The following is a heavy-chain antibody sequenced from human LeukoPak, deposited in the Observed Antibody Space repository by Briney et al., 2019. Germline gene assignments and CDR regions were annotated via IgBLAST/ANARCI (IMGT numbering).Heavy chain of an antibody. CDR2: INPNSGGT. V-gene: IGHV1-2*02. D-gene: IGHD3-16*01. Sequence: ASVKVSCKASGYTFTGYYMHWVRQAPGQGLEWTGWINPNSGGTNYAQKFQGRVTMTRDTSIITAYMEMSRLRSDDTAVYYCARAMGITFGGPPQDRFDPWGQGTLVTVSS. J-gene: IGHJ5*02. CDR3: ARAMGITFGGPPQDRFDP. CDR1: GYTFTGYY.